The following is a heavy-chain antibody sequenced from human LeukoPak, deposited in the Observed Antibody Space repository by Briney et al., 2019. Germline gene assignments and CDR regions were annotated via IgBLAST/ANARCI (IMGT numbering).Heavy chain of an antibody. Sequence: SETLSLTCAVHGGSFSGYYWGWIRQPPGKGLEWIGSIYYSGSTYYNPSLKSRVTISVDTSKNQFSLKLSSVTAADTAVYYCAGSGYYYDSSGYDFDYWGQGTLVTVSS. CDR2: IYYSGST. J-gene: IGHJ4*02. V-gene: IGHV4-39*01. CDR1: GGSFSGYY. D-gene: IGHD3-22*01. CDR3: AGSGYYYDSSGYDFDY.